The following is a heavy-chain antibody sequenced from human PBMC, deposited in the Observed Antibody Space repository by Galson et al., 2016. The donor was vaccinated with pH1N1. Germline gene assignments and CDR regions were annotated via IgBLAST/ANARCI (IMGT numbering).Heavy chain of an antibody. J-gene: IGHJ4*02. D-gene: IGHD3-9*01. V-gene: IGHV4-30-4*08. CDR2: IYYSGNT. Sequence: TLSLTCTVSNGSISSGDYFWSWIRQPPGKGLEWIGYIYYSGNTYYTPSLKSRYTISPDTSKNQFSLRLTSVTATDTAIYYCARGRDYDILTGSSYYFDFWGQGTLVTVSS. CDR3: ARGRDYDILTGSSYYFDF. CDR1: NGSISSGDYF.